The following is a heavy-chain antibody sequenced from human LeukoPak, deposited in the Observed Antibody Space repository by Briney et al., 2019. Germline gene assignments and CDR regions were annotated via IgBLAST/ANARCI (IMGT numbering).Heavy chain of an antibody. CDR1: GYTFTGYY. J-gene: IGHJ3*02. CDR3: ARVVRYFDWLLLDAFDI. V-gene: IGHV1-2*06. CDR2: INPNSGGT. D-gene: IGHD3-9*01. Sequence: GASVKVSCKASGYTFTGYYMHWVRQAPGQGLEWMGRINPNSGGTNYAQKFQGRVTMTRDTSISTAYMELSRLRSDDTAVYYCARVVRYFDWLLLDAFDIWGQGSMVTVSS.